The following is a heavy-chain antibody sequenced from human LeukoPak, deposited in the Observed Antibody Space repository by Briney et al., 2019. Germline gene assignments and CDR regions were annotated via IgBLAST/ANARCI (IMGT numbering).Heavy chain of an antibody. CDR3: ARAGIWDYSDSSGYHNAAFDI. D-gene: IGHD3-22*01. Sequence: ASVKVSCKASGGTFSTFAISWVRQAPGQGLEWMGWINPNIGGTNYAQKFQGRVTMTRDTSISTAYMELSRLRSDDTAVYYCARAGIWDYSDSSGYHNAAFDIWGQGTMVTVSS. CDR2: INPNIGGT. J-gene: IGHJ3*02. V-gene: IGHV1-2*02. CDR1: GGTFSTFA.